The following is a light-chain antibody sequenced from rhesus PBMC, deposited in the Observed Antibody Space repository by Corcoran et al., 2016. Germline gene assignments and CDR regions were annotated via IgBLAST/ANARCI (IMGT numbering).Light chain of an antibody. J-gene: IGKJ3*01. CDR3: QQYDISPFT. CDR2: YAS. CDR1: QGINNY. V-gene: IGKV1-66*01. Sequence: DIQMTQSPSSLSASVGDRVTITCLASQGINNYLAWYQQKPGKAPKPLLYYASSLEPGVPSRFSGSRSGTDYTLTINNLQPEDVATYFCQQYDISPFTFGPGTKLDIK.